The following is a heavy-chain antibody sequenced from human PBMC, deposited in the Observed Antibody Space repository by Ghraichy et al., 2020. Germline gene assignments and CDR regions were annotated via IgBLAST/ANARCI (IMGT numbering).Heavy chain of an antibody. CDR3: ARDHRDVGVWEFDY. CDR2: IYASGGT. CDR1: GGSISGYF. D-gene: IGHD1-26*01. Sequence: SETLSLTCTVSGGSISGYFWSWFRQPAGKGLEWVGRIYASGGTNYSPSLESRVTMSVDTSKNQFSLKLSSVTAADTAVYYCARDHRDVGVWEFDYWGQGTPVTVSS. V-gene: IGHV4-4*07. J-gene: IGHJ4*02.